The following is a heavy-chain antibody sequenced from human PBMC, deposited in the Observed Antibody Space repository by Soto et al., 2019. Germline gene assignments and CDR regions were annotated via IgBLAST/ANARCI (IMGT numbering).Heavy chain of an antibody. Sequence: PGGSLRLSCAASGFTFSSYAMIWVRQAPGKGLEWVSAISGSGGSTYYADSVKGRFTISRDNSKNTLYLQMNSLRAEDTAVYYCAKNPGYYYDSTGYHFDYWGQGTLVTVSS. V-gene: IGHV3-23*01. CDR3: AKNPGYYYDSTGYHFDY. CDR2: ISGSGGST. J-gene: IGHJ4*02. D-gene: IGHD3-22*01. CDR1: GFTFSSYA.